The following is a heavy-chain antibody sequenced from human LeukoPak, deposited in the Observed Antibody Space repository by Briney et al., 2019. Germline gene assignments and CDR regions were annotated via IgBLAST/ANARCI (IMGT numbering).Heavy chain of an antibody. J-gene: IGHJ4*02. Sequence: GGSLRLSCAASGFTLSSYGMHWVRQAPGEGLEWVALIGYDGSNKYYADSVKGRFTISRDNSKNTGYLQMNSLRGDDTAVYYCAKSTGYSSGWFDYWGQGTLVTVSS. V-gene: IGHV3-30*02. CDR2: IGYDGSNK. CDR1: GFTLSSYG. CDR3: AKSTGYSSGWFDY. D-gene: IGHD6-19*01.